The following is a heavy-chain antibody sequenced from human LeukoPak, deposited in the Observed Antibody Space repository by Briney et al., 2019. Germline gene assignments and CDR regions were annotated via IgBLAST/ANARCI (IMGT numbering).Heavy chain of an antibody. CDR1: GGSISTYY. CDR2: VYYSGIT. CDR3: ARRLAVTGRYYFDY. J-gene: IGHJ4*02. V-gene: IGHV4-59*08. D-gene: IGHD6-19*01. Sequence: SETLSLTCSVSGGSISTYYWSWIRQPPGTGLEWIGYVYYSGITNYNPSLKSRVTISVDRSKNQFSLKLSSVTAADTAVYYCARRLAVTGRYYFDYWGQGTLVTVSS.